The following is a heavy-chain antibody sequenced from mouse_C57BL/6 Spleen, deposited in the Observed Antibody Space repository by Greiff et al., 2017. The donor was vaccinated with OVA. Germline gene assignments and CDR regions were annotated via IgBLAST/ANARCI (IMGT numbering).Heavy chain of an antibody. CDR2: IDPETGGT. Sequence: VQLQQSGAELVRPGASVTLSCKASGYTFTDYEMHWVKQTPVHGLEWIGAIDPETGGTAYNQKFKGKAILTADKSSSTAYMELRSLTSEDSAVYYCTRWRDYEGAMDYWGKGTSVTVSS. J-gene: IGHJ4*01. D-gene: IGHD2-4*01. V-gene: IGHV1-15*01. CDR1: GYTFTDYE. CDR3: TRWRDYEGAMDY.